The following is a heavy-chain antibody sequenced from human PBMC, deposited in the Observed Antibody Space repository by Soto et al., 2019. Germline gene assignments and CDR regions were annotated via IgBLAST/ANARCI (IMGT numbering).Heavy chain of an antibody. CDR3: ARVSGSYYYGMDV. J-gene: IGHJ6*02. V-gene: IGHV4-59*08. CDR1: GGSFNPNY. CDR2: IYYGGTT. Sequence: PSETLSLTCTVSGGSFNPNYWSWIRQPPGKGLEWVGYIYYGGTTSYNPSLKSRVTISLETSKSQFSLRLTSVTAADSAVYYCARVSGSYYYGMDVWGQGTTVTVSS. D-gene: IGHD3-10*01.